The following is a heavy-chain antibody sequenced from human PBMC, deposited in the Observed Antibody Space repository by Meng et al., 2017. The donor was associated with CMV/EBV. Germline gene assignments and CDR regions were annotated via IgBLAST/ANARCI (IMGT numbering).Heavy chain of an antibody. CDR3: AYKTYQVDSSSWGPFDY. CDR2: ISSSSSYI. Sequence: GGSLRLSCAASGFTFSSYSMNWVRQAPGKGLEWVSSISSSSSYIYYADSVRGRFTISRDNAKNSLYLQMNSLRAEDTAVYYCAYKTYQVDSSSWGPFDYWGQGTLVTVSS. CDR1: GFTFSSYS. D-gene: IGHD6-13*01. J-gene: IGHJ4*02. V-gene: IGHV3-21*01.